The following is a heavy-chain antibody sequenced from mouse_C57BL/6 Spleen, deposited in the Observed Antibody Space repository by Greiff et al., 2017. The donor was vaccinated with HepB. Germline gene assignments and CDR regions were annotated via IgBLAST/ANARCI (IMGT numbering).Heavy chain of an antibody. Sequence: QVQLQQPGAELVKPGASVKLSCKASGYTFTSYWMQWVKQRPGQGLEWIGEIDPSDSYTNYNQKFKGKATLTVDTSSSTAYMQLSSLTSEDSAVYYCARKEDHLDYWGQGTTLTVSS. J-gene: IGHJ2*01. CDR1: GYTFTSYW. CDR2: IDPSDSYT. V-gene: IGHV1-50*01. CDR3: ARKEDHLDY.